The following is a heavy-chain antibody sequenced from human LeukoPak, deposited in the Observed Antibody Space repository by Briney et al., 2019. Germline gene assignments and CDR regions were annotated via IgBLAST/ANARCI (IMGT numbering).Heavy chain of an antibody. V-gene: IGHV1-2*02. CDR1: GYTFTGYY. CDR2: INPNSGGT. Sequence: ASVKVSCKASGYTFTGYYMHWVRQAPGQGLEWMGWINPNSGGTNYAQKFQGRVTMTEDTSTDTAYMELSSLRSEDTAVYYCATSPRAGLDYWGQGTLVTVSS. D-gene: IGHD1/OR15-1a*01. CDR3: ATSPRAGLDY. J-gene: IGHJ4*02.